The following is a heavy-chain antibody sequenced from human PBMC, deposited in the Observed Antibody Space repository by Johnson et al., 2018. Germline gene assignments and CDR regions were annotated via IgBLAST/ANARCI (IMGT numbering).Heavy chain of an antibody. D-gene: IGHD3-3*01. CDR2: ISYDGSNK. CDR1: GFTFSSYG. Sequence: QVQLQESGGGVVQPGRSLRLSCAASGFTFSSYGMHWVRQAPGKGLEWVAVISYDGSNKYYADSVKGRFDISRDNSKNTLYLQMNSLRAEDTAVYYCAKASLRFLEWFSAFDIWGQGTMVTVSS. V-gene: IGHV3-30*18. CDR3: AKASLRFLEWFSAFDI. J-gene: IGHJ3*02.